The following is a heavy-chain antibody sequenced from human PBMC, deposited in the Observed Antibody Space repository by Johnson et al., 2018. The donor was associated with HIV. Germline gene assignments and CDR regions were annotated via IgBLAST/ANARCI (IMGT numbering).Heavy chain of an antibody. Sequence: VQLVESGGGVVQPGRSLRLSCAASGFTFSSYGMHWVRQAPGKGLEWVAVISYDGNTEYYADSVKGRFSISRDNSKNTLYLQMNSLRTDDTAVYYCARDWGLNNLNDPGVFDFWGQGTLVTVSS. V-gene: IGHV3-30*03. D-gene: IGHD1-1*01. J-gene: IGHJ3*01. CDR2: ISYDGNTE. CDR1: GFTFSSYG. CDR3: ARDWGLNNLNDPGVFDF.